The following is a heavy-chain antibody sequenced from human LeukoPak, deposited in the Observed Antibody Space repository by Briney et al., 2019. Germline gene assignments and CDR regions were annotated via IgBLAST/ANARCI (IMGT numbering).Heavy chain of an antibody. Sequence: GGSLRLSCAASGFTFSSYWMSWVRLAPGKGLEWVANIKQDGSEKYYVDSVKGRFTISRDNAKNSLYLQMNSLRAEDTAVYYCARDGAPDAHCSSSSCAIRWGQGTLVTVSS. CDR3: ARDGAPDAHCSSSSCAIR. CDR2: IKQDGSEK. J-gene: IGHJ4*02. V-gene: IGHV3-7*01. CDR1: GFTFSSYW. D-gene: IGHD2-2*01.